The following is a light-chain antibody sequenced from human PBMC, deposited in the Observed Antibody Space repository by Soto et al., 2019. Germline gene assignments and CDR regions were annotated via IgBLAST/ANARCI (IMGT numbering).Light chain of an antibody. J-gene: IGKJ4*01. Sequence: DIVMTQSPDSLAESLGERATINCKSSQSVLYSSNNKNYLAWYQQKPGQPPKLLIYWASTRESGVPDRFSGRGSGTDFTLTISSLQAEDVAVYYCQQYDSIPLTFGGGTKVEIK. V-gene: IGKV4-1*01. CDR1: QSVLYSSNNKNY. CDR3: QQYDSIPLT. CDR2: WAS.